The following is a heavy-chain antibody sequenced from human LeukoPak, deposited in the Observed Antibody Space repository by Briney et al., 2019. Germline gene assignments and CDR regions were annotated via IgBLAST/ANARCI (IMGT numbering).Heavy chain of an antibody. J-gene: IGHJ4*02. Sequence: GGSLRLSCAASGFTLSSYSMNWVRQAPGKGLEWVSSISSRSSYIYYADSGKGRFTISRDNAKHSMYLQMNRLRAEDTAVYYFARKRRVGDSSGSSDYWGQGTLVTVSS. D-gene: IGHD3-22*01. CDR3: ARKRRVGDSSGSSDY. CDR2: ISSRSSYI. V-gene: IGHV3-21*01. CDR1: GFTLSSYS.